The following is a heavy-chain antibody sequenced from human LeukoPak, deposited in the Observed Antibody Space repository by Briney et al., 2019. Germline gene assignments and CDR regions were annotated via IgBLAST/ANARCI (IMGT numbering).Heavy chain of an antibody. D-gene: IGHD1-26*01. CDR1: GFTFDDYT. CDR3: AKESTAGIHYSGEFDY. J-gene: IGHJ4*02. Sequence: PGGSLRLSCAASGFTFDDYTMHWVRQAPGKGLEWVSLISWDGGSTYYADSVKGRFTISRDNSKNSLYLQMNSLRTEDTALYYCAKESTAGIHYSGEFDYWGQGTLVTVSS. V-gene: IGHV3-43*01. CDR2: ISWDGGST.